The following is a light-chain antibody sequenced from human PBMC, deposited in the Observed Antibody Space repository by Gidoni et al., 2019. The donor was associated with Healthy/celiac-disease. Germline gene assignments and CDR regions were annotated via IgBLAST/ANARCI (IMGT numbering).Light chain of an antibody. CDR1: QSISSW. V-gene: IGKV1-5*03. CDR3: RRYNSYSWT. Sequence: DIQMTQSPSTLSASVGDRVTITCRASQSISSWLAWYQQKPGKAPKLLIYKTSSLESAVPSRFSGSGSETEFTLTISSLQPDDFATYYCRRYNSYSWTFGQXTKVEIK. J-gene: IGKJ1*01. CDR2: KTS.